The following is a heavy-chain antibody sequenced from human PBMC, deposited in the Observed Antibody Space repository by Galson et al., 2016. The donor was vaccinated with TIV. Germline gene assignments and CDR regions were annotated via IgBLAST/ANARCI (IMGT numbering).Heavy chain of an antibody. D-gene: IGHD3-10*01. J-gene: IGHJ4*02. Sequence: SETLSLTCSVSGASVSSGSYYWSWTRQPPGQGLEWIGYIHYTGSTNYKASLKSRLTVSIDTSKDQFYLSLTSVTAADTAVYYCTRDRSNYRGLFDFWGQGALVTVSS. CDR1: GASVSSGSYY. CDR2: IHYTGST. CDR3: TRDRSNYRGLFDF. V-gene: IGHV4-61*01.